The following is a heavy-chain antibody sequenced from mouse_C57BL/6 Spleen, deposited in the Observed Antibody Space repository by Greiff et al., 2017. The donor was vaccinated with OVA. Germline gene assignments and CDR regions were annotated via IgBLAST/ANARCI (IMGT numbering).Heavy chain of an antibody. Sequence: EVQLVESGGGLVKPGGSLKLSCAASGFTFSDYGMHWVRQAPEKGLEWVAYISSGSSTIYYADTVKGRFTISRDNAKNTLFLQMTSLRSEDTAMYYCARSNYGIHFGDWGQGTTRTVSS. D-gene: IGHD2-1*01. J-gene: IGHJ2*01. CDR2: ISSGSSTI. CDR3: ARSNYGIHFGD. CDR1: GFTFSDYG. V-gene: IGHV5-17*01.